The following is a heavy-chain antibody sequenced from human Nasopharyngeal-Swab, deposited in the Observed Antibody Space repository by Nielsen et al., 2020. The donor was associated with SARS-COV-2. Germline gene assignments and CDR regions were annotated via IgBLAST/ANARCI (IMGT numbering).Heavy chain of an antibody. V-gene: IGHV4-34*01. CDR3: ARAGDLTAYYSYYMDV. CDR1: GWSLRGYY. Sequence: SETLSLTCAVYGWSLRGYYWRWLRQPPGKGLEGIGEDNHSVITHYNPSLKSRVTISVDTSNNQFSLKLSSVAAADTALYYCARAGDLTAYYSYYMDVWGKGTTVTVSS. CDR2: DNHSVIT. J-gene: IGHJ6*03. D-gene: IGHD2-21*02.